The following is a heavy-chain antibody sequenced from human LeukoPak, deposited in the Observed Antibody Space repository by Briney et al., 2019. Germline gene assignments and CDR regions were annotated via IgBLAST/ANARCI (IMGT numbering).Heavy chain of an antibody. CDR2: IYYSGST. J-gene: IGHJ4*02. V-gene: IGHV4-59*08. CDR1: GGSISSYY. D-gene: IGHD6-19*01. Sequence: SETLSLTCTVSGGSISSYYWSWIRQPPGKGLEWIGYIYYSGSTYYNPSLKSRVTISVDTSKNQFSLKLSSVTAADTAVYYCARKNREQWLVFDYWGQGTLVTVSS. CDR3: ARKNREQWLVFDY.